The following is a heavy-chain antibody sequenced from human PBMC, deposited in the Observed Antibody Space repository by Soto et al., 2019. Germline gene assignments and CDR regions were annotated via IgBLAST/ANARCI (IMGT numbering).Heavy chain of an antibody. Sequence: SETLSLTCTVSNYSISSGYYWGWIRQSPGEGLEWIVSMYHSGTTYYNPSLKSRVTISIGTSKNQFSLKLTSVTSADTAVYFCARVAFGPIDYWGQGTLVTVSS. CDR1: NYSISSGYY. J-gene: IGHJ4*02. V-gene: IGHV4-38-2*02. CDR3: ARVAFGPIDY. CDR2: MYHSGTT. D-gene: IGHD3-16*01.